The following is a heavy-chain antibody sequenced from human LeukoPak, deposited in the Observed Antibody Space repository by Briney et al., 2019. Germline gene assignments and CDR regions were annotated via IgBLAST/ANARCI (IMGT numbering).Heavy chain of an antibody. D-gene: IGHD2-2*01. Sequence: GGSLRLSCAASGFTFSSYSMNWLRQAPGKGLEWVSSISSSSYIYYADSVKGRFTISRDNAKISLYLQMNSLRAEDTAVYYCARDYYCSSTSCYGMDVWGQGTTVTVSS. CDR1: GFTFSSYS. V-gene: IGHV3-21*01. J-gene: IGHJ6*02. CDR2: ISSSSYI. CDR3: ARDYYCSSTSCYGMDV.